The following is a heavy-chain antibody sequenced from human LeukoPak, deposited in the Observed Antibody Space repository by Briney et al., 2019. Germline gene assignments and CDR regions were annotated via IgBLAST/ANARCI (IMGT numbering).Heavy chain of an antibody. CDR2: IYPGDSDT. J-gene: IGHJ1*01. D-gene: IGHD6-19*01. V-gene: IGHV5-51*01. CDR1: GYSFTSYW. CDR3: ARQGQWPFVYFQH. Sequence: GESLKISCKGSGYSFTSYWIGWVRQMPGKGLEWMGIIYPGDSDTRYSPSFQGQVTISADKSISTAYLQWSSLKASDTAIYYCARQGQWPFVYFQHWGQGTLVTVSS.